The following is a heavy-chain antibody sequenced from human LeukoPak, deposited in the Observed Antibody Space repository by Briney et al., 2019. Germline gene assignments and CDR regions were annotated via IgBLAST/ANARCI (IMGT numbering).Heavy chain of an antibody. D-gene: IGHD7-27*01. CDR2: ISWDGGST. J-gene: IGHJ5*02. CDR1: GFTFDDYA. CDR3: AKDISLGNGFDP. V-gene: IGHV3-43D*03. Sequence: SGGSLRLSCAASGFTFDDYAMHWVRQAPGKGLEWVSLISWDGGSTYYADSVKGRFTISRDNSKNSLYLQMNSLRAEDTALYYCAKDISLGNGFDPWGQGTPVTVSS.